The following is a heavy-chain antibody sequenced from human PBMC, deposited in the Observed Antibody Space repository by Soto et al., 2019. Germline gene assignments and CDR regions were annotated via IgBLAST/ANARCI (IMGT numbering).Heavy chain of an antibody. CDR3: AREENYDFWSGYYKGYFDY. D-gene: IGHD3-3*01. Sequence: PSETLSLTCAVYGGSFSGYYWSWIRQPPGKGLEWIGEINHSGSTNYNPSLKSRVTISVDTSKNQFSLKLSSVTAADTAVYYCAREENYDFWSGYYKGYFDYWGQGTRGTVSA. V-gene: IGHV4-34*01. J-gene: IGHJ4*02. CDR1: GGSFSGYY. CDR2: INHSGST.